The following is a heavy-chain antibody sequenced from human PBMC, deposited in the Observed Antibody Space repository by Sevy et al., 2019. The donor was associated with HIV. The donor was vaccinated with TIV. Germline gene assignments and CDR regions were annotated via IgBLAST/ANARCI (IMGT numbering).Heavy chain of an antibody. J-gene: IGHJ6*02. CDR2: ISYDGSNK. CDR1: GFTFSSYA. CDR3: ASGLKSYYYGMDV. V-gene: IGHV3-30-3*01. Sequence: GGSLRLSCAASGFTFSSYAMHWVRQAPGKALEWVAVISYDGSNKYYADSVKGRFTISRDNSKNTLYLQMNSLRAEDTAVYYCASGLKSYYYGMDVWGQGTTVTVSS.